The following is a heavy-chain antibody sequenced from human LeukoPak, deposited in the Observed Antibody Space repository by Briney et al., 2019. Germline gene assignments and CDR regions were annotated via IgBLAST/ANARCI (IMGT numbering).Heavy chain of an antibody. J-gene: IGHJ4*02. V-gene: IGHV3-30-3*01. Sequence: PGGSLRLSCSASGFTFSSYAMDWVRQAPGMGLEWVAIISKGGNIRNYAASVKGRFTVSRDNSKSTLYLQMNNLRIDDTAIYYCAGETFESWGQGTLVTVSS. CDR2: ISKGGNIR. CDR1: GFTFSSYA. CDR3: AGETFES.